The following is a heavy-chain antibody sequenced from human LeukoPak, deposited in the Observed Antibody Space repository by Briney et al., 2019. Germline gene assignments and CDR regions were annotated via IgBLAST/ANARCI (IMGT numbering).Heavy chain of an antibody. D-gene: IGHD3-22*01. CDR3: ASAYYYDSSGYYYGY. CDR2: IIPIFGTA. Sequence: GASVKVSCKASGGTFSSYAISWVRQAPGQGLEWMGRIIPIFGTANYAQKFQGRVTITTDESTSTAYMELSSLRSEATAVYYCASAYYYDSSGYYYGYWGQGTLVTVSS. CDR1: GGTFSSYA. V-gene: IGHV1-69*05. J-gene: IGHJ4*02.